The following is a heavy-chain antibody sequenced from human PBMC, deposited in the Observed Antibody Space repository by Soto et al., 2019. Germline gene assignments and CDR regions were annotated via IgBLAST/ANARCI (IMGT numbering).Heavy chain of an antibody. CDR1: GYTFTSYY. Sequence: ASVKVSCKASGYTFTSYYMHWVRQAPGQGLEWVGIINPSGGSTSYAQKFQGRVTMTRDTSTSTVYMELSSLRSEDTAVYYCASRFHGSSGYYLYYFDYWGQGTLVTVSS. CDR3: ASRFHGSSGYYLYYFDY. V-gene: IGHV1-46*01. CDR2: INPSGGST. J-gene: IGHJ4*02. D-gene: IGHD3-22*01.